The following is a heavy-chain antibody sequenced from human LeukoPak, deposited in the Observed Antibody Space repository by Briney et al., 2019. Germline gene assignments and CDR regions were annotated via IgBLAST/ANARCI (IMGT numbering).Heavy chain of an antibody. CDR2: INHSGST. Sequence: SETLSLTCAVYGGSFSGYYWSWIRQPPGKGLEWIGEINHSGSTNYNPSLKSRVTISVDTSKNQFSLKLSSVTAADTAVYYCARGQNIEDSSGYYVDYWGQGTLVTVSS. V-gene: IGHV4-34*01. J-gene: IGHJ4*02. D-gene: IGHD3-22*01. CDR3: ARGQNIEDSSGYYVDY. CDR1: GGSFSGYY.